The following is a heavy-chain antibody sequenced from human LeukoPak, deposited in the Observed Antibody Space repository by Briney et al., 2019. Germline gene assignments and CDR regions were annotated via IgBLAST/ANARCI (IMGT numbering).Heavy chain of an antibody. Sequence: SVKVSCKASGGTFSSYAISWVRQAPGQGLEWMGGIIPIFGTANYAQKFQGRVAITADESTSTAYMELSSLRSEDTAVYYCARGDYYGSGSYPPPYWGQGTLVTVSS. CDR2: IIPIFGTA. CDR1: GGTFSSYA. D-gene: IGHD3-10*01. J-gene: IGHJ4*02. CDR3: ARGDYYGSGSYPPPY. V-gene: IGHV1-69*13.